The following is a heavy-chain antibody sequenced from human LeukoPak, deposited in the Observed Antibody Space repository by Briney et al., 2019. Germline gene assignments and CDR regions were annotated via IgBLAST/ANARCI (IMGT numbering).Heavy chain of an antibody. CDR3: ARARGDDFWSGYWRYYYYMDV. V-gene: IGHV3-7*01. CDR2: IKQDGSEK. D-gene: IGHD3-3*01. CDR1: GFTFSSYW. J-gene: IGHJ6*03. Sequence: PGGSLRLSCAASGFTFSSYWISWVRQAPGKGLEWVANIKQDGSEKYYVDSVKGRFTISRDNAKNSLYLHMNSLRAEDTAVYYCARARGDDFWSGYWRYYYYMDVWGKGTTVTISS.